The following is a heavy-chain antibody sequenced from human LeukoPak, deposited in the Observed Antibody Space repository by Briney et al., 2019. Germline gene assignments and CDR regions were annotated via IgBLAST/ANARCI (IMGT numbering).Heavy chain of an antibody. CDR2: ISSNGGGTYGT. CDR1: GFSFSSSG. Sequence: PGGSLRLSCVASGFSFSSSGMHWVRQAPGKGLEYVSAISSNGGGTYGTYYANSVKGRFTVSRDNSKNTLYLQMGSLRVEDMAVYYCARAHGNSDDYWGQGTLVTVSS. V-gene: IGHV3-64*01. J-gene: IGHJ4*02. CDR3: ARAHGNSDDY. D-gene: IGHD4-23*01.